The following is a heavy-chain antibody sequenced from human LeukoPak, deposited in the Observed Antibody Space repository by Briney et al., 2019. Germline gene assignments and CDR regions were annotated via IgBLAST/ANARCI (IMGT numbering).Heavy chain of an antibody. D-gene: IGHD1-26*01. CDR3: ARGGIVGATTPEPFDY. Sequence: ASVKVSCKASGYTFTGYYMHWVRQAPGQGLEWMGWINPNSGGTNYAQKFQGRVTMTRDTSISTAYMELSRLRSDDTAVYYCARGGIVGATTPEPFDYWGQGTLVTVSS. J-gene: IGHJ4*02. CDR1: GYTFTGYY. V-gene: IGHV1-2*02. CDR2: INPNSGGT.